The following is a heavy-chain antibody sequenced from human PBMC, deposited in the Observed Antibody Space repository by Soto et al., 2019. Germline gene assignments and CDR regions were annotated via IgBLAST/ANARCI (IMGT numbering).Heavy chain of an antibody. J-gene: IGHJ5*02. CDR1: GYSFTSHG. CDR3: ERDCGRDCYYNWFDP. Sequence: APLKLSCKAPGYSFTSHGISWLRQAPGQGLEWMGWISAYNGNTNYAQKLRGRVTMTTDTSTSTAYMELRSLRSDDTAVYYCERDCGRDCYYNWFDPWGQGTLVNVSS. D-gene: IGHD2-21*02. V-gene: IGHV1-18*01. CDR2: ISAYNGNT.